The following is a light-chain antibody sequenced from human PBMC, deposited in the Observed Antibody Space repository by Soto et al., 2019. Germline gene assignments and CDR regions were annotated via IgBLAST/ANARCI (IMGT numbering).Light chain of an antibody. CDR2: EGS. Sequence: QSALTQPASVSGSPGQSITISCTGTSSDVGSYNLVSWYQQQPGKAHKLMIYEGSKRPSGVSNRFSGSKAGNTASLTISGRQAEDAAYYYCCSYAGSRGLVFGGGTKLTVL. J-gene: IGLJ2*01. CDR1: SSDVGSYNL. V-gene: IGLV2-23*01. CDR3: CSYAGSRGLV.